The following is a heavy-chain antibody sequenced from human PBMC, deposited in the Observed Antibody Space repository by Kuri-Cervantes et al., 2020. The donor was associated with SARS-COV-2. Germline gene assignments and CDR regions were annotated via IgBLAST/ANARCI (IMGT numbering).Heavy chain of an antibody. CDR2: IYYSGST. D-gene: IGHD6-6*01. Sequence: GSLRLSCTVSGGSISSSRYYWGWIRQPPGKGLEWIGSIYYSGSTYYNPSLKSRVTISVDTSKNQFSLKLSSVTAADMAVYYCARGSSSHRPFDYWGQGTLVTVSS. CDR3: ARGSSSHRPFDY. CDR1: GGSISSSRYY. V-gene: IGHV4-39*01. J-gene: IGHJ4*02.